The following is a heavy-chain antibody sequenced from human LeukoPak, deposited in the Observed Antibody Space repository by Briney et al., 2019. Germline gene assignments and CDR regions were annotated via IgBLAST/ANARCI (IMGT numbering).Heavy chain of an antibody. V-gene: IGHV3-23*01. D-gene: IGHD1-26*01. J-gene: IGHJ4*02. CDR3: ARSSGSYLVIFDY. CDR2: ISGSGGST. CDR1: GFTFSNYA. Sequence: GGSLRLSCAASGFTFSNYAMSWVRQAPGKGLEWVSAISGSGGSTYYADSVKGRFTISRDNSKNTLYLQMNSLRAEDTAVYYCARSSGSYLVIFDYWGQGTLVTVSS.